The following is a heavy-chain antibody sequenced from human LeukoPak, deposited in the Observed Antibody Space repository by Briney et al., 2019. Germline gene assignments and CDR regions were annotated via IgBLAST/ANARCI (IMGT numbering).Heavy chain of an antibody. CDR3: ARAGGSGWVDY. J-gene: IGHJ4*02. D-gene: IGHD6-19*01. V-gene: IGHV4-59*01. Sequence: PSETLSLTCTVSGGSISSYYWSWIRQPPGKGLEWIGYIYYSGSTNYNPSLKSRVTISEDTSKNQFSLKLSSVTAADTAVYYCARAGGSGWVDYWGQGTLVTVSS. CDR2: IYYSGST. CDR1: GGSISSYY.